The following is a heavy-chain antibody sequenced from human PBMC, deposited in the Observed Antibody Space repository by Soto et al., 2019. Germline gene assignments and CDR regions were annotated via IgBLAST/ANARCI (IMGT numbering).Heavy chain of an antibody. CDR1: GGTFSSYA. Sequence: SVKVSGKAFGGTFSSYAISWVRQAPGQGLELMGGIIPIFGTANYAQKFQGRVTITADEPTSTAYMELSSLRSEDTPAYYCARDGDHVYGGNGGWDFELWGRVTLVTGSS. V-gene: IGHV1-69*13. D-gene: IGHD2-15*01. CDR2: IIPIFGTA. CDR3: ARDGDHVYGGNGGWDFEL. J-gene: IGHJ2*01.